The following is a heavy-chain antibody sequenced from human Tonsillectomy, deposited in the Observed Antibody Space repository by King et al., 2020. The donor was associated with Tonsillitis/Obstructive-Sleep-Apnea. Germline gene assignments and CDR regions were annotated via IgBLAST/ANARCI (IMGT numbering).Heavy chain of an antibody. CDR1: GFTFSSYA. CDR3: AKDLQEAIFGVVSLGY. J-gene: IGHJ4*02. V-gene: IGHV3-23*04. Sequence: VQLVESGGGLVQPGGSLRLSCAASGFTFSSYAMSWVRQAPGKGLEWVSAIRGSGGSTYYADSVKGRFTISRDNSKNTLYLQMNSLRAEDTAVYYCAKDLQEAIFGVVSLGYWGQGTLVTVSS. CDR2: IRGSGGST. D-gene: IGHD3-3*01.